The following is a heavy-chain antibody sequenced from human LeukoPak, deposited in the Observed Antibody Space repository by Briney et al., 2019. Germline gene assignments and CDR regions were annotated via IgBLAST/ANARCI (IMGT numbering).Heavy chain of an antibody. V-gene: IGHV4-39*07. CDR1: GVSISSNSYY. Sequence: SETLSLTCTVSGVSISSNSYYWGWIRQPPGKGLEWIGSIYYSGSTYYNPSLKSRVTISVDTSKNQFSLKLSSVTAADTAVYYCARIAYSSRSRNLDYWGQGTLVTVSS. CDR3: ARIAYSSRSRNLDY. D-gene: IGHD6-13*01. CDR2: IYYSGST. J-gene: IGHJ4*02.